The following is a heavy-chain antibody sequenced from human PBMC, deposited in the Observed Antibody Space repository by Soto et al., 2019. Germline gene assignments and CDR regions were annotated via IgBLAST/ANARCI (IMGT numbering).Heavy chain of an antibody. CDR3: ARDAGFGYGRHMDV. Sequence: QVQLVESGGGVVQPGRSLRLSCAASGFTFSSYGMHWVRQAPGKGLEWVAVIRYDGSNKYYADSVKGRFTISRDNSKNTLYLKMNSLRAEDTAVYYCARDAGFGYGRHMDVWGKGTTVTVSS. CDR1: GFTFSSYG. V-gene: IGHV3-33*01. D-gene: IGHD5-12*01. J-gene: IGHJ6*03. CDR2: IRYDGSNK.